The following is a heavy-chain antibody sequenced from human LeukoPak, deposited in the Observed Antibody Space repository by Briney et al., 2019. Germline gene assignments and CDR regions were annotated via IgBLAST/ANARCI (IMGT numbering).Heavy chain of an antibody. V-gene: IGHV3-7*05. J-gene: IGHJ4*02. Sequence: GGSLRLSCAASGFTFSSYWMSWVRQAPGKGLEWVANIKQDGSEKYYVDSVKGRFTISRDNAMNSLSLQVNSLRVEDTAVYYCARVSGSGSFYRVFDYWGQGTPVTVSS. D-gene: IGHD3-10*01. CDR3: ARVSGSGSFYRVFDY. CDR1: GFTFSSYW. CDR2: IKQDGSEK.